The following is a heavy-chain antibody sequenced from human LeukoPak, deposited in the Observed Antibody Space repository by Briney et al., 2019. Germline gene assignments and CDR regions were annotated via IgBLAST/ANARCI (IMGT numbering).Heavy chain of an antibody. J-gene: IGHJ4*02. CDR2: IYHSGST. CDR3: ARGSLGYCSGGSCYLAYYFDY. V-gene: IGHV4-30-2*01. Sequence: LQTLSLTCAVSGGSISSGGYSWSWIRQPPGKGLEWIGYIYHSGSTYYNPSLKSRVTISVDRSKNQFSLKLSSVTAADTAVYYCARGSLGYCSGGSCYLAYYFDYWGQGTLVTVSS. CDR1: GGSISSGGYS. D-gene: IGHD2-15*01.